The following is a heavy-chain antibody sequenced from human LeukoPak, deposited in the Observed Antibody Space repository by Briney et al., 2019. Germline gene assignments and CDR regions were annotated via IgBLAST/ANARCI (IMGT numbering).Heavy chain of an antibody. V-gene: IGHV1-8*01. CDR1: GYTFTSYD. Sequence: ASVKVSCKASGYTFTSYDINWVRRATGQGLEWMGWMNPNSGNTSYAQKFQGRVTMTRDMSTSTVYMELSSLRSEDTAVYYCARVSLGGFDYWGQGTLVTVSS. CDR3: ARVSLGGFDY. CDR2: MNPNSGNT. J-gene: IGHJ4*02. D-gene: IGHD1-26*01.